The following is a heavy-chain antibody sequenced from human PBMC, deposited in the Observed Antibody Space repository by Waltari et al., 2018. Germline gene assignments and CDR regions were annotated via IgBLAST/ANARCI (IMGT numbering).Heavy chain of an antibody. V-gene: IGHV4-59*08. J-gene: IGHJ4*02. CDR1: GGSISSYY. D-gene: IGHD6-13*01. Sequence: QVQLQESGPGLVKPSETLSLTCTVSGGSISSYYWSWLRQPPGKGLEWIGYIYYSGSTNYNPSLKSRVTISVDTSKNQFSLKLSSVTAADTAVYYCARHLSSSSSPPFYYFDYWGQGTLVTVSS. CDR2: IYYSGST. CDR3: ARHLSSSSSPPFYYFDY.